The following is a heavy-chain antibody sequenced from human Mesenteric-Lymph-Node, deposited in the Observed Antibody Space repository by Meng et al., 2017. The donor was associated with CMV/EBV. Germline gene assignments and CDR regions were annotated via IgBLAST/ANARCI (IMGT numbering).Heavy chain of an antibody. CDR2: ISGSGGST. D-gene: IGHD6-19*01. CDR1: GFTFSSYA. CDR3: AKDQVAVAGYYYYGMDV. Sequence: GESLKISCAASGFTFSSYAMSWVRQAPGKGLEWVSAISGSGGSTYYADSVKGRFTISRDNSKNTLYLQMNSLRAEDTAVYYCAKDQVAVAGYYYYGMDVWGQGTLVTVSS. V-gene: IGHV3-23*01. J-gene: IGHJ6*02.